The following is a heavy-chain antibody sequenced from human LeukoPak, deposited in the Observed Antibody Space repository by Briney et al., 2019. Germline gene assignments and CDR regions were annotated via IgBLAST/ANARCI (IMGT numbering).Heavy chain of an antibody. Sequence: PSETLFLTCTVSGGSISSYYWSWIRQPPGKGLEWIGYIYYSGSTNYNPSLKSRVTISVDTSKNQFSLKLSSVTAADTAVYYCARDLLGWELLTSDAFDIWGQGTMVTVSS. D-gene: IGHD1-26*01. CDR1: GGSISSYY. CDR2: IYYSGST. CDR3: ARDLLGWELLTSDAFDI. J-gene: IGHJ3*02. V-gene: IGHV4-59*01.